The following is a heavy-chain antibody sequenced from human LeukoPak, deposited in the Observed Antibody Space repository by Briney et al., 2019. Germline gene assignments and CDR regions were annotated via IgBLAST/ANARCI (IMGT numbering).Heavy chain of an antibody. CDR1: GYTFSTYW. J-gene: IGHJ4*02. D-gene: IGHD5-12*01. CDR3: TRATFGARGS. CDR2: INEDGSST. V-gene: IGHV3-74*01. Sequence: GGSLRLSCVASGYTFSTYWMHWVRQRPGEGLGWVARINEDGSSTSYAESVRGRFTISRDNAKNTLYLQMNSLRAEDAAVYYCTRATFGARGSWGQGTLVTVSS.